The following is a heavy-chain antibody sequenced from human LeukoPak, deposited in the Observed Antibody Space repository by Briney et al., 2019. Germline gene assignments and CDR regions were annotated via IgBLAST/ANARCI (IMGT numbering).Heavy chain of an antibody. CDR2: ISGSGGST. V-gene: IGHV3-23*01. CDR1: GFTFSSYA. J-gene: IGHJ3*02. D-gene: IGHD2-2*01. Sequence: GGSLRLSCAASGFTFSSYAMSWVRQAPGKGLEWVSAISGSGGSTYYADSVKGRFTISRDNSKNTLYLQMNSLRAEDTAVYYCAKEIVVVPAALPEDAFDIWGQGTMVTVPS. CDR3: AKEIVVVPAALPEDAFDI.